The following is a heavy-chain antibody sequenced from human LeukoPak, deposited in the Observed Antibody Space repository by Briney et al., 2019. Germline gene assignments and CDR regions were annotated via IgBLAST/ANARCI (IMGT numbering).Heavy chain of an antibody. J-gene: IGHJ4*02. CDR1: GVSLFSYY. CDR3: ATGRSIRYFDY. D-gene: IGHD3-9*01. V-gene: IGHV4-59*08. CDR2: IHYSGTT. Sequence: SETLSLTCTVSGVSLFSYYWNWIRQPPGQGLEWIGYIHYSGTTNYNPSLKSRVSISIDTSKSQFSLKLPSATAPDTAIYYCATGRSIRYFDYWGQGTLHSVSS.